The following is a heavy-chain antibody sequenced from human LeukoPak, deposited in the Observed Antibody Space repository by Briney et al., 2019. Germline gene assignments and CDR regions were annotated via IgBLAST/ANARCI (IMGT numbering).Heavy chain of an antibody. J-gene: IGHJ5*02. Sequence: SETLSLTCAVYGGSFSGYYWSWIRQPPGKGLEWIGEINHSGSTNYNPSLKSRVTISVDTSKNQFSLKLSSVAAADTAVYYCASSRWGFSPWGQGTLVTVSS. CDR1: GGSFSGYY. D-gene: IGHD4-23*01. CDR2: INHSGST. V-gene: IGHV4-34*01. CDR3: ASSRWGFSP.